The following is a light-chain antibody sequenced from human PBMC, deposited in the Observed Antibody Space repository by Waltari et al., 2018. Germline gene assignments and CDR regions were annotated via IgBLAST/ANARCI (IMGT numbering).Light chain of an antibody. J-gene: IGKJ1*01. Sequence: IVMTQSPDSLAVSLGERATINCKSSQSIFYSSNNKNYLAWYQQKPGQSPKLLISWASTRESGVPDRFSGSGSGTDFTLTISSLQAEDVAVYYCQQYYAPLRTFGQGTKVEVK. CDR2: WAS. V-gene: IGKV4-1*01. CDR3: QQYYAPLRT. CDR1: QSIFYSSNNKNY.